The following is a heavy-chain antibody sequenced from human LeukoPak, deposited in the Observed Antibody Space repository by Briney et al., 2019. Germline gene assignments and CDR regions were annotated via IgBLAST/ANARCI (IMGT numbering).Heavy chain of an antibody. D-gene: IGHD3-22*01. J-gene: IGHJ3*01. V-gene: IGHV4-59*01. CDR3: ARDHYYDSSGNYYYRTFDV. CDR1: GDSISNYY. Sequence: SETLSLTCTVSGDSISNYYWSWIRQPPGKGLEWIGYIYYSGSTNYNPSLKSRVTISIDTSKNQFSLKLSSVTAADTAVYYCARDHYYDSSGNYYYRTFDVWGQGTMDTVSS. CDR2: IYYSGST.